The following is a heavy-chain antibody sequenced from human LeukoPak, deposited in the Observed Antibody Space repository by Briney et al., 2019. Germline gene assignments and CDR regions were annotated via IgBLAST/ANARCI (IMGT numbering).Heavy chain of an antibody. J-gene: IGHJ2*01. CDR3: ARELGQPGFWYFDL. CDR2: IGTAGDT. CDR1: GFTFSSYD. V-gene: IGHV3-13*01. Sequence: GGSLRLSCAASGFTFSSYDMHWVRQVTGKGLEWVSGIGTAGDTYYPGSVKGRFTISRENAKNSLYLQMNSLGAGDTAVYYCARELGQPGFWYFDLWGRGTLVTVSS. D-gene: IGHD7-27*01.